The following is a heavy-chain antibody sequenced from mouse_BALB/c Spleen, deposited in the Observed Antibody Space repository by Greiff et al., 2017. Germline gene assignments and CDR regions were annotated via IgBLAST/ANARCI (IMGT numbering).Heavy chain of an antibody. CDR2: IDPANGNT. Sequence: EVKLQESGAELVKPGASVKLSCTASGFNIKDTYMHWVKQRPEQGLEWIGRIDPANGNTKYDPKFQGKATITADTSSNTAYLQLSSLTSEDTAVYYCAHGYFDVWGAGTTVTVSS. CDR3: AHGYFDV. CDR1: GFNIKDTY. J-gene: IGHJ1*01. V-gene: IGHV14-3*02.